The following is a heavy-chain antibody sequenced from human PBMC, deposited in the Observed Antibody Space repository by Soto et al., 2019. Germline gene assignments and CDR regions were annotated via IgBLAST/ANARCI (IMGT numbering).Heavy chain of an antibody. CDR1: GGSFSGYY. V-gene: IGHV4-34*01. Sequence: SETLSLTCVVYGGSFSGYYWSWIRQSPGKGLEWIGGINHRGSTNYNPSLESRVTISVDTSKNQFSLNLPSVTAADTAMYYCARDGFCTSTTCRVGNWFDPWGQGTGVT. D-gene: IGHD2-2*01. CDR2: INHRGST. J-gene: IGHJ5*02. CDR3: ARDGFCTSTTCRVGNWFDP.